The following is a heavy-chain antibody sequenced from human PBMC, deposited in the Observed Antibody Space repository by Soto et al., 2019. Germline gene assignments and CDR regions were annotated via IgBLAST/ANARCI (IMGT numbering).Heavy chain of an antibody. J-gene: IGHJ4*02. CDR2: ISSSSSYT. CDR3: ADYGDGYHNY. D-gene: IGHD4-17*01. CDR1: GFTFSDYY. Sequence: SLRLSCAASGFTFSDYYMSWIRQAPGKGLEWVSYISSSSSYTNYADSVKGRFTISRDNAKNSLYLQMNRLRAEDTAVYYSADYGDGYHNYWGQGTLVTASS. V-gene: IGHV3-11*06.